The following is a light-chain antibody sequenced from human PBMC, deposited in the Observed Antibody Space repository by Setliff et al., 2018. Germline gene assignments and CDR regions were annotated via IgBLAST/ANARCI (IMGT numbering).Light chain of an antibody. CDR1: SNDVSGYNY. CDR2: DVS. Sequence: QSVLTQPPSASGSPGQSVTISRTGTSNDVSGYNYVSWYQQHPGKAPQLMIYDVSKRPSGVPDRFSGSKSGNTASLTVSGLQAEDEADYYCSSYAGSNHFVFGTGTKVTVL. J-gene: IGLJ1*01. CDR3: SSYAGSNHFV. V-gene: IGLV2-8*01.